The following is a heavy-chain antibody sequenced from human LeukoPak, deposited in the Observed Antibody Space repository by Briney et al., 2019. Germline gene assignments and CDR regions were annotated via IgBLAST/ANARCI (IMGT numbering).Heavy chain of an antibody. Sequence: KPSETLSLTCTVSGYSISSGYYWGWIRQPPGKGLEWIGSIYHSGSTYYNPSLKSRVTISVDTSKNQFSLKLSSVTAADTAVYYCARLRGVTGTTRGVNWFDPWGQGTLVTVSS. CDR1: GYSISSGYY. CDR2: IYHSGST. J-gene: IGHJ5*02. D-gene: IGHD1-7*01. CDR3: ARLRGVTGTTRGVNWFDP. V-gene: IGHV4-38-2*02.